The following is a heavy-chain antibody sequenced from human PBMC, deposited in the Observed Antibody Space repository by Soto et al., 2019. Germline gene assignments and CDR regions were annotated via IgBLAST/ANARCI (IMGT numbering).Heavy chain of an antibody. CDR3: ARRPYCSSTSCYVHFFGGMDV. D-gene: IGHD2-2*01. Sequence: GGSLRLSCAASGFTFSSYGMHWVRQAPGKGLEWVAVIWYDGSNKYYADSVKGRFTISRDNSKNTLYLQMNSLRAEDTAVYYCARRPYCSSTSCYVHFFGGMDVWGQGTTVTVSS. CDR2: IWYDGSNK. J-gene: IGHJ6*02. CDR1: GFTFSSYG. V-gene: IGHV3-33*01.